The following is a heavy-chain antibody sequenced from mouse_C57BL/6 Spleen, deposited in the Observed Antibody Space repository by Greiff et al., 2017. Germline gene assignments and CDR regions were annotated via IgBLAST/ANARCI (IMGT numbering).Heavy chain of an antibody. CDR1: GFNITDYY. V-gene: IGHV14-2*01. J-gene: IGHJ2*01. CDR2: IDPEGGET. D-gene: IGHD1-1*01. Sequence: VQLQQSGAELVKPGASVKLSCTASGFNITDYYMHWVKQRTEQGLEWIGRIDPEGGETKYAPKFQGKATITADTSSNTAYMQLSSLTSEDTTVYYCAISTAVADYWGQGTTLTVSS. CDR3: AISTAVADY.